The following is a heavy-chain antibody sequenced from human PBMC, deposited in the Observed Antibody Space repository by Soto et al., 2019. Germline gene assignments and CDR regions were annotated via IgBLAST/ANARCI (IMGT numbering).Heavy chain of an antibody. CDR2: IYYSGST. V-gene: IGHV4-59*12. CDR1: GGSISSYY. J-gene: IGHJ4*02. CDR3: ARFQGYFDY. Sequence: PSETLSLTCTVSGGSISSYYWSWIRQPPGKGLEWIGYIYYSGSTNYNPSLKSRVTISVDTSKNQFSLKLSSVTAADTAVYYCARFQGYFDYWGQGTLVTVSS.